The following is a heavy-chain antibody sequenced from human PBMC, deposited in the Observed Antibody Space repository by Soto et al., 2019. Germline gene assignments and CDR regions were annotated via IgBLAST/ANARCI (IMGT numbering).Heavy chain of an antibody. Sequence: GGSLRLSCAASGFPFSSDWMSWVRQAPGKGLEWVANINQDGSETDYVDSAKGRFTISRDNAKNSLSLQMNSLRVEDTGVYYCARGPPWGRGTRVIVGS. CDR2: INQDGSET. J-gene: IGHJ5*02. CDR1: GFPFSSDW. V-gene: IGHV3-7*01. CDR3: ARGPP.